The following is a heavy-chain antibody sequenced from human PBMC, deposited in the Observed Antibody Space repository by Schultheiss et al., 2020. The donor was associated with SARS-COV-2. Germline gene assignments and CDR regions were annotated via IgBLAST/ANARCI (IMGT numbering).Heavy chain of an antibody. J-gene: IGHJ2*01. CDR2: ISSSSSYI. V-gene: IGHV3-21*01. Sequence: GESLKISCAASGFTFSSYWMHWVRQAPGKGLEWVSSISSSSSYIYYADSVKGRFTISRDNAKNSLYLQMNSLRDEDTAVYYCARDPPTLVGATGGWYFDLWGRGTLVTVSS. CDR3: ARDPPTLVGATGGWYFDL. D-gene: IGHD1-26*01. CDR1: GFTFSSYW.